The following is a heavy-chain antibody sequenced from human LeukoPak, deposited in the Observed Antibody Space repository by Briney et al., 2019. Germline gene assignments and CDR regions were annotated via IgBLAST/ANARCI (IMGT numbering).Heavy chain of an antibody. J-gene: IGHJ4*02. Sequence: GASVKVSCKASRYTFTSYYMHWVRQAPGQGLEWMGIINPSGGSTSYAQKFQGRVTMTRDTSTSTVYMELSSLRSEDTAVYYCARDSVVRYYYGSGSYGYFDYWGQGTLVTVSS. V-gene: IGHV1-46*01. CDR3: ARDSVVRYYYGSGSYGYFDY. CDR1: RYTFTSYY. D-gene: IGHD3-10*01. CDR2: INPSGGST.